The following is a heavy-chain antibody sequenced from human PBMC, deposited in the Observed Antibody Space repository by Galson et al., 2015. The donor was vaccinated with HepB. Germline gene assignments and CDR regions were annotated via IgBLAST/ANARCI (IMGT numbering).Heavy chain of an antibody. CDR3: ARAVDERYFDWLPSYYYYYGMDV. V-gene: IGHV1-69*13. J-gene: IGHJ6*02. CDR1: GGTFSSYA. CDR2: IIPIFGTA. D-gene: IGHD3-9*01. Sequence: SVKVSCKASGGTFSSYAISWVRQAPGQGLEWMGGIIPIFGTANYAQKFQGRVTITADESTSTAYMELSSLRSEDTAVYYCARAVDERYFDWLPSYYYYYGMDVWGQGTTVTVSS.